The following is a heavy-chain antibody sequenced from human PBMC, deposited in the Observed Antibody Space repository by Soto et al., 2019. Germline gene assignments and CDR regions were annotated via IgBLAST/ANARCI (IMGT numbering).Heavy chain of an antibody. D-gene: IGHD5-18*01. CDR3: ARERNTAVVKPRQIDY. CDR2: ISHSGST. J-gene: IGHJ4*02. CDR1: GGSFIGYY. Sequence: SPTLSLTCAVYGGSFIGYYWSWIRQPPGKGLEWIGEISHSGSTNYNPSLNSRVTISVDTSRNQFSLKLSSVTAADTAVYYCARERNTAVVKPRQIDYWGQGTPVTVSS. V-gene: IGHV4-34*01.